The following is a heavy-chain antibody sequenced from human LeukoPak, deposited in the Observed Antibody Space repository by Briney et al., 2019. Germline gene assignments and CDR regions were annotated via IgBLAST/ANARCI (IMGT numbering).Heavy chain of an antibody. CDR1: GYTFTSYG. J-gene: IGHJ4*02. Sequence: ASVKVSCKASGYTFTSYGISWVRQAPGQGLEWMGWISAYNGNTNYAQKLQGRVTMTTDTSTSTAYMELRSLRSDATAVYYCARDYGDYFAASYFDYWGQGTLVTVSS. CDR2: ISAYNGNT. D-gene: IGHD4-17*01. V-gene: IGHV1-18*01. CDR3: ARDYGDYFAASYFDY.